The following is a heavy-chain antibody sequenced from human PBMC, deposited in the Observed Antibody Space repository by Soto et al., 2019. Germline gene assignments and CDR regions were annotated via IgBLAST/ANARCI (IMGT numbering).Heavy chain of an antibody. CDR3: ARGDSNSWSDF. J-gene: IGHJ4*02. CDR1: GFTFRSYA. V-gene: IGHV3-30*01. Sequence: QVQLVESGGGVVQPGRSLRLSCAASGFTFRSYAMDWVRQARGKGLEWVAVISYDGTNKYYADSVKGRFTISRDNSKNTLSLQMNSLRPDDTAVYYCARGDSNSWSDFWGQGTLVTVSS. CDR2: ISYDGTNK. D-gene: IGHD6-13*01.